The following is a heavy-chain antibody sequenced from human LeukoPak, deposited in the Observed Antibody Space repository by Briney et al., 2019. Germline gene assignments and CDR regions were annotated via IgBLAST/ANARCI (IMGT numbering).Heavy chain of an antibody. CDR3: AKTPGQRRPSECDY. V-gene: IGHV3-23*01. J-gene: IGHJ4*02. CDR2: ITGTDAST. Sequence: GGSLRLSCTASGFTFANYAMSWVRQAPGKGLEWVSSITGTDASTFYADSVKGRFTISRDNPKNTLYLQMNSLRAEDTAVYYCAKTPGQRRPSECDYWGQGTLVTVSS. CDR1: GFTFANYA. D-gene: IGHD6-25*01.